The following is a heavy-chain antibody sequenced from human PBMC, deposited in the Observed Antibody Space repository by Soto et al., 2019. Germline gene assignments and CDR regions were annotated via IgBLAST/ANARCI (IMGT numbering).Heavy chain of an antibody. CDR2: ISYDGSNK. D-gene: IGHD2-15*01. Sequence: GGSLRLSCAASGFTFSSYAMHWVRQAPGKGLEWVAVISYDGSNKYYADSVKGRFTISRDNSKNTLYLQMNSLRAEDTAVYYWARDTPYCSGGSCYPGVFDYWGQGTLVTVSS. J-gene: IGHJ4*02. V-gene: IGHV3-30-3*01. CDR1: GFTFSSYA. CDR3: ARDTPYCSGGSCYPGVFDY.